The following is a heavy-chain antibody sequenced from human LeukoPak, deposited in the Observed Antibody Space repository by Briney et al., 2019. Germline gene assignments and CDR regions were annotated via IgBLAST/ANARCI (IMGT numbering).Heavy chain of an antibody. V-gene: IGHV4-38-2*02. D-gene: IGHD5-18*01. CDR1: GYSISSGYY. CDR3: ARESAAMVPGTDY. CDR2: IYHSGST. J-gene: IGHJ4*02. Sequence: SETLSLTCTVSGYSISSGYYWGWIRQPPGKGLEWIGSIYHSGSTYYNPSLKSRVTISVDTSKNQFSLKLSSVTAADTAVYYCARESAAMVPGTDYWGQGTLVTVSS.